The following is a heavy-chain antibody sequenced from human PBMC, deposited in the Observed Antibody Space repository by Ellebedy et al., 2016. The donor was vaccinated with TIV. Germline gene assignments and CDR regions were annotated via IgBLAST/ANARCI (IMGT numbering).Heavy chain of an antibody. CDR2: ISSSSTDT. J-gene: IGHJ4*01. CDR1: GFTFSDYY. CDR3: ARGILNYHLHTYFDH. D-gene: IGHD2-2*01. V-gene: IGHV3-11*05. Sequence: GGSLRLXXVASGFTFSDYYTTWFRQAPGKGLEWISTISSSSTDTYHSDSVQGGFTISRDNAKNSLYLQINNLRADDTAVYYCARGILNYHLHTYFDHWGHGTLVTVSS.